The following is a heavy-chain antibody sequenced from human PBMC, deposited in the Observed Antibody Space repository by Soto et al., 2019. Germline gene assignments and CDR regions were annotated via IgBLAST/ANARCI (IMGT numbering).Heavy chain of an antibody. V-gene: IGHV3-74*01. D-gene: IGHD5-18*01. CDR1: GFTSSSYW. CDR3: ARGIRNYYGTDV. CDR2: IKFDGSST. Sequence: EVQLVESGGGLVQPGGSLRLSFEASGFTSSSYWMHGVRQAPGKGLVWVSRIKFDGSSTNYADSVRGRFTISRDNAKNTVYLQMNSLRDEDTAVYYCARGIRNYYGTDVWGQGTTVSVSS. J-gene: IGHJ6*02.